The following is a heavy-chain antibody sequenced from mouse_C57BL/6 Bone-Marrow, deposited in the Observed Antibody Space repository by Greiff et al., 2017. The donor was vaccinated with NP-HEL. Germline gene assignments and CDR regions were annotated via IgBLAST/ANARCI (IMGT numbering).Heavy chain of an antibody. CDR3: ARGGTYYFDY. CDR2: INPYNGGT. J-gene: IGHJ2*01. CDR1: GYTFTDFY. D-gene: IGHD3-3*01. Sequence: VQLQQSGPVLVKPGASVKMSCKASGYTFTDFYMNWVKQSHGKSLEWIGVINPYNGGTSYNQKFKGKATVTVDKSSSTAYMELNSLTSEDSAVYYCARGGTYYFDYWGQGTTLTVSS. V-gene: IGHV1-19*01.